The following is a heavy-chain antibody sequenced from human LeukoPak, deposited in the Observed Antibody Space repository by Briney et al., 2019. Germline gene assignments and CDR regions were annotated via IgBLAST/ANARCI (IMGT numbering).Heavy chain of an antibody. V-gene: IGHV4-59*01. Sequence: SETLSLTCTVSGGSISSYYWSWIRQPPGKGLEWIGYIYYSGSTNYNPSLKSRVTISVDTSKNQFSLKLGSVTAADTAVYCCARGRPRSGYYPFDYWGQGTLVTVSS. D-gene: IGHD3-3*01. CDR3: ARGRPRSGYYPFDY. J-gene: IGHJ4*02. CDR1: GGSISSYY. CDR2: IYYSGST.